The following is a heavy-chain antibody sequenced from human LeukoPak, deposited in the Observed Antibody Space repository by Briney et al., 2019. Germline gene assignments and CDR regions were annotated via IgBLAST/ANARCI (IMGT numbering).Heavy chain of an antibody. CDR3: ARSNITMIVVVTENAFDI. D-gene: IGHD3-22*01. J-gene: IGHJ3*02. V-gene: IGHV4-61*02. CDR2: IYTSGST. Sequence: SETLSLTCTVSGGSISSGSYYWSWIRQPAGKGLEWIGRIYTSGSTNYNPSLKSRVTISVDTSKNQFSLKLSSVTAADTAVYYCARSNITMIVVVTENAFDIWGQGTMVTVSS. CDR1: GGSISSGSYY.